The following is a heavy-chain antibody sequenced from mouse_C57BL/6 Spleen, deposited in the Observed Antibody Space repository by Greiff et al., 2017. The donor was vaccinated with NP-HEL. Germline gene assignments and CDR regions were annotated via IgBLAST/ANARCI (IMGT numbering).Heavy chain of an antibody. J-gene: IGHJ3*01. CDR2: ISYDGSN. CDR3: ARNYGSSSFAY. Sequence: EVQLQESGPGLVKPSQSLSLTCSVTGYSITSGYYWNWIRQFPGNKLEWMGYISYDGSNNYNPSLKNRSSITRDTSKNQFFLKLNSVTTEDTATYYCARNYGSSSFAYWGQGTLVTVSA. CDR1: GYSITSGYY. D-gene: IGHD1-1*01. V-gene: IGHV3-6*01.